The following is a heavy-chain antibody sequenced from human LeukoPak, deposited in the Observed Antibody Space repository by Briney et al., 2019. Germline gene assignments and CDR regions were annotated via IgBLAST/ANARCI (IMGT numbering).Heavy chain of an antibody. CDR3: ARASYGDYRAGFDY. V-gene: IGHV3-23*01. Sequence: GGSLRLSCAASGFTFSSYAMSWVRQAPGKGLEWVSAISGSGGTTYYADSVKGRFTISRDNSKNTLYLQMNSLRAEDTAVYYCARASYGDYRAGFDYWGQGTLVTVSS. CDR1: GFTFSSYA. D-gene: IGHD4-17*01. J-gene: IGHJ4*02. CDR2: ISGSGGTT.